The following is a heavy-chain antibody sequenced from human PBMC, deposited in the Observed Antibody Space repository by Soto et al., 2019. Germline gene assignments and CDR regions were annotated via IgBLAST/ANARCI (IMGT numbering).Heavy chain of an antibody. CDR2: IYHSVT. V-gene: IGHV4-30-2*01. J-gene: IGHJ4*02. D-gene: IGHD6-19*01. Sequence: QMLLQESGSGLVKPSQTLSLTCAVSGGSISSGGYSWSWIRQPPGKGLEWIGYIYHSVTYYNPSPKSRDSISVHTSKNQRSLKRSSVTAADTAVYYCVRAGGLGAVAVDYWGQGTLVTVSS. CDR1: GGSISSGGYS. CDR3: VRAGGLGAVAVDY.